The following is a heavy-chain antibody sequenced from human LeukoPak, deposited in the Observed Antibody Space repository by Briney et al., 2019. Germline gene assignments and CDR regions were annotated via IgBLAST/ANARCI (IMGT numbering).Heavy chain of an antibody. CDR3: AREGYGSGSSHFMDV. Sequence: SETLSLTCTVSGGSISSYYWSWIRQPPGKGLEWIGYIYYIGTTNYNPSLKSRATMSVDMSKNQFSLKLTSVTAADTAVYYCAREGYGSGSSHFMDVWGTGTTVTVSS. D-gene: IGHD3-10*01. V-gene: IGHV4-59*01. J-gene: IGHJ6*03. CDR1: GGSISSYY. CDR2: IYYIGTT.